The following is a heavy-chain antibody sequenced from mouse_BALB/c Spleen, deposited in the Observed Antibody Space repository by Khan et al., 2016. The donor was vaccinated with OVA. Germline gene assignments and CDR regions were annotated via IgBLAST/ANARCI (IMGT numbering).Heavy chain of an antibody. D-gene: IGHD1-1*02. CDR3: ARHEACVSCGGFAY. Sequence: EVELVESGGGLVKPGGSLKLSCAASGFTFSDYAMSWVRQIPEKRLEWVATISGAGTYTYYPDSVKGRFTISRDKAKNTLYLHLSSLRSEDTAVYYYARHEACVSCGGFAYWGQGTLVTVSA. V-gene: IGHV5-9-3*01. CDR2: ISGAGTYT. J-gene: IGHJ3*01. CDR1: GFTFSDYA.